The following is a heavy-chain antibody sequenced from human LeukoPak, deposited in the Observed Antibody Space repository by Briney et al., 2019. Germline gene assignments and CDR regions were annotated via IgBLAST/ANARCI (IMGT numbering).Heavy chain of an antibody. J-gene: IGHJ4*02. Sequence: ASVKVSCKASGYTFTSYDVSWVRQAPGQGLEWMGWSSAYNGDTKYAQKFQGRVTMTTDTSTSTAYMELRSLRSDDTAVFYCTRDLGTYTSYGSIFFDYWGQGTLVTVSS. V-gene: IGHV1-18*01. CDR3: TRDLGTYTSYGSIFFDY. D-gene: IGHD3-10*01. CDR1: GYTFTSYD. CDR2: SSAYNGDT.